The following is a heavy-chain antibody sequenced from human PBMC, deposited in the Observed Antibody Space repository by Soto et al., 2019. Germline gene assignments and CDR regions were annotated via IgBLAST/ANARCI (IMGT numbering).Heavy chain of an antibody. V-gene: IGHV1-2*02. CDR2: SNPNSGGT. J-gene: IGHJ4*02. CDR3: ARGRGRVALGRSSSLDY. D-gene: IGHD6-6*01. Sequence: QVQLVQSGAEVKKPGASVKVSCKASGYTFSDSYVHWVRQAPGQGLEWMGWSNPNSGGTYYPQKFRGRVTLTGDTSIDTAYMELTSLRSDDTAVYFCARGRGRVALGRSSSLDYWGQGTLVSVSS. CDR1: GYTFSDSY.